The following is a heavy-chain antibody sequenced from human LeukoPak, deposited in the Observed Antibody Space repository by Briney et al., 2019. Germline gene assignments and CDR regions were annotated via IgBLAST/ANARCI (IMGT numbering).Heavy chain of an antibody. CDR1: GGTFSSYA. V-gene: IGHV1-69*05. CDR3: ARSPVRWLPFDY. J-gene: IGHJ4*02. CDR2: IIPIFGTA. D-gene: IGHD5-24*01. Sequence: GAPVKVSCKASGGTFSSYAISWVRQAPGQGLEWMGGIIPIFGTANYAQKFQGRVTITTDESTSTAYMELSSLRSEDTAVYYCARSPVRWLPFDYWGQGALVTVCS.